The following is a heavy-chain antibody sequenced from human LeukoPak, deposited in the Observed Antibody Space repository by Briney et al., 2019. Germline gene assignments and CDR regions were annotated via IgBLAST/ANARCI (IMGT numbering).Heavy chain of an antibody. Sequence: PSETLSLTCAVYGGPFSGYYWTWIRQPPGKRLEWIGEINQGGTTNYNPSIRSRVTILIDTSRNQFSLRLSSVAAADTAVYYCARGRLFSGYRGNVGHEDFDYWGQGSLVTV. D-gene: IGHD5-12*01. CDR1: GGPFSGYY. CDR2: INQGGTT. CDR3: ARGRLFSGYRGNVGHEDFDY. V-gene: IGHV4-34*01. J-gene: IGHJ4*02.